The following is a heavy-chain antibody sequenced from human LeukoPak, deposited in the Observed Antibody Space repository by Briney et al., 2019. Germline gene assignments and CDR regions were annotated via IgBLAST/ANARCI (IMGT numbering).Heavy chain of an antibody. J-gene: IGHJ6*03. D-gene: IGHD3-22*01. CDR3: ARVGGPYYYDSSGYYWLSMDV. Sequence: GPSPKVSCKVSGGTFSSDAISCVRQAPGQGLEWRGGIIPIFGTANYAQTFQGRVTITTDESTSTAYMELSSLSSEDTAVYYCARVGGPYYYDSSGYYWLSMDVWGKGTTVTVSS. CDR2: IIPIFGTA. V-gene: IGHV1-69*05. CDR1: GGTFSSDA.